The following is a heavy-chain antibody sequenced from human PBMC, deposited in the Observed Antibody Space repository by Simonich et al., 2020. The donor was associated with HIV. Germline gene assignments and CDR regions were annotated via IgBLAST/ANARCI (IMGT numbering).Heavy chain of an antibody. CDR2: INHSGST. V-gene: IGHV4-34*01. D-gene: IGHD6-13*01. CDR1: GGCFSGYY. Sequence: QVQLQQWGAGLLKPSETLSLTCAVYGGCFSGYYWSWYRQPPGKGLGWIGEINHSGSTNYNPSLKSRVTISVDTAKNQFSLKLSSVTAADTAVYYCARLTAGGLGEYFQHWGQGTLVTVSS. CDR3: ARLTAGGLGEYFQH. J-gene: IGHJ1*01.